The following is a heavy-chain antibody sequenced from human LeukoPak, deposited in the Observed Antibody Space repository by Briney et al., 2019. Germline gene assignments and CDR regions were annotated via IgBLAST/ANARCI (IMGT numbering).Heavy chain of an antibody. CDR3: AKDPTMIVVVIPDY. CDR2: ISSSGSTI. CDR1: GFTFSSYE. D-gene: IGHD3-22*01. J-gene: IGHJ4*02. V-gene: IGHV3-48*03. Sequence: GGSLRLSCAASGFTFSSYEMNWVRQAPGKGLEWVSYISSSGSTIYYADSVKGRFTISRDNSNNTVYLQMNSLRAEDTAVYYCAKDPTMIVVVIPDYWGQGTLVTVSS.